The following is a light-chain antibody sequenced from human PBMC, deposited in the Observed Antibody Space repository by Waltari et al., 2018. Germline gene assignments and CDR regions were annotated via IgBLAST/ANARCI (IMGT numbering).Light chain of an antibody. Sequence: QSALTQPASVSGSPGQSITISCTGTSSDFGGYNYVPWYQQHPGKAPKLMIYDVSNRPSGVSNRFSGSKSGNTASLTISGLQAEDEADYYCSSYTSSSTLVFGGGTKLTVL. CDR3: SSYTSSSTLV. CDR2: DVS. J-gene: IGLJ2*01. CDR1: SSDFGGYNY. V-gene: IGLV2-14*03.